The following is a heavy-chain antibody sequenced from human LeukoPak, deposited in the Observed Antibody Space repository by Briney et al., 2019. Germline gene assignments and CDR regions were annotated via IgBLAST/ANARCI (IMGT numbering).Heavy chain of an antibody. J-gene: IGHJ4*02. Sequence: PGGSLRLSCAASGFTFTSYAMSWVRQAPGKGLEWVSYISSSGSTIYYADSVKGRFTISRDNAKNSLYLQMNSLRAEDTAVYYCAREGNYYDSSGYYYHRHFDYWGQGTLVTVSS. CDR3: AREGNYYDSSGYYYHRHFDY. CDR1: GFTFTSYA. D-gene: IGHD3-22*01. CDR2: ISSSGSTI. V-gene: IGHV3-48*04.